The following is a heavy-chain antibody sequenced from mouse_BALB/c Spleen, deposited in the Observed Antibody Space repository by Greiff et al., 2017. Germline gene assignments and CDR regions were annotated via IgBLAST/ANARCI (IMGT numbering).Heavy chain of an antibody. Sequence: EVQLQQSGPELVKPGASVKVSCKASGYAFTSYNMYWVKQSHGKSLEWIGYIDPYNGGTSYNQKFKGKATLTVDKSSSTAYMHLNSLTSEDSAVYYCARRGNYYGSSYWYFDVWGAGTTVTVSS. CDR3: ARRGNYYGSSYWYFDV. J-gene: IGHJ1*01. CDR1: GYAFTSYN. CDR2: IDPYNGGT. V-gene: IGHV1S135*01. D-gene: IGHD1-1*01.